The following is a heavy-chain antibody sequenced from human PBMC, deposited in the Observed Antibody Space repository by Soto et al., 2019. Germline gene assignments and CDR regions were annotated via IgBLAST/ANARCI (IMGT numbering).Heavy chain of an antibody. CDR3: ARALPRSSGYSYGALDC. CDR1: GYTFTNYY. Sequence: ASVKVSCKASGYTFTNYYMHWVRQAPGQGLEWMGIFNPSGTSTTYAQKFQGRVTMTRDTSTSTVYMELNSLRSDDTAVYYCARALPRSSGYSYGALDCWGQGTLVTVSS. D-gene: IGHD5-18*01. V-gene: IGHV1-46*01. CDR2: FNPSGTST. J-gene: IGHJ4*02.